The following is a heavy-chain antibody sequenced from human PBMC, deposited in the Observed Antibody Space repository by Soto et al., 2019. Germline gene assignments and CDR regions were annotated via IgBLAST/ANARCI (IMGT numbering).Heavy chain of an antibody. CDR2: INKDGSEK. CDR1: GFTFSSYW. J-gene: IGHJ6*03. CDR3: AGVVDYYFHMDV. Sequence: EVQVVESGGGLVQPGGSLRLSCAASGFTFSSYWMTWVRQAPGKGLEWVANINKDGSEKYYVHSVKGRFTISRDNAKNSLYLEMNSLTAEDTAVYYFAGVVDYYFHMDVWGKGTTVTVSS. V-gene: IGHV3-7*01.